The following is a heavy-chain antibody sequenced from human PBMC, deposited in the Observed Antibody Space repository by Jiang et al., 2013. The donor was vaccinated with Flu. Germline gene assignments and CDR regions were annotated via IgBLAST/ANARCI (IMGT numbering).Heavy chain of an antibody. V-gene: IGHV3-53*01. Sequence: VQLVESGGGLIQPGGSLRLSCAASGFSVSSNYMSWVRQAPGKGLEWVSVIYSGGSTYYADSVKGRFTISRDNSKNTLYLQMNSLRAEDTAVYYCARYYDSSGYYYYYYYMDVWGKGTTVTVSS. D-gene: IGHD3-22*01. CDR3: ARYYDSSGYYYYYYYMDV. CDR1: GFSVSSNY. J-gene: IGHJ6*03. CDR2: IYSGGST.